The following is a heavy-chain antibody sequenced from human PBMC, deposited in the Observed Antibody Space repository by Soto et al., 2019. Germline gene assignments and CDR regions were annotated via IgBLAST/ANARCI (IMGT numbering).Heavy chain of an antibody. J-gene: IGHJ6*02. CDR3: ARDKKPFNWSPSILKSYYYGMDV. CDR1: VFTFRTFA. V-gene: IGHV3-30-3*01. Sequence: WRSLRLSCSASVFTFRTFAMHWFRQAPGKGLEWVAVISNDGSNKYFLDSVKGRFTVSRDNSNNTLYLQMDSLRAEDTAVYYCARDKKPFNWSPSILKSYYYGMDVWGQGTTVTVS. D-gene: IGHD1-1*01. CDR2: ISNDGSNK.